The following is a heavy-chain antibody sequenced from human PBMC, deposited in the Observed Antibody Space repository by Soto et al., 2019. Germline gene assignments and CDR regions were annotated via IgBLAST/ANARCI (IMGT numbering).Heavy chain of an antibody. CDR3: ARLYDLRCYYFMDV. CDR2: IYYSGST. J-gene: IGHJ6*03. D-gene: IGHD3-3*01. V-gene: IGHV4-39*01. Sequence: SETLSLTCTVSDGSISSSSYYWGWIRQPPGKGLEWIGRIYYSGSTYYDPSLKSRGTISVDRTKNQVSLKLRSVTAAGATTYYCARLYDLRCYYFMDVWGKGTRVTVSS. CDR1: DGSISSSSYY.